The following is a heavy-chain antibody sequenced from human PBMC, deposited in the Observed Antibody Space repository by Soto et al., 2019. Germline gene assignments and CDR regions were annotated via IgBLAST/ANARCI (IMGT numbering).Heavy chain of an antibody. CDR2: ISGSGGST. CDR3: ANTPKGLVRFGAFDI. CDR1: GFTFSSYA. J-gene: IGHJ3*02. Sequence: GGSLRLSCAASGFTFSSYAMSWVRQAPGKGLEWVSAISGSGGSTYYADSVKGRFTISRDNSKNTLYLQMNSLRAEDTAVYYCANTPKGLVRFGAFDIWGQGTMVTVSS. D-gene: IGHD6-19*01. V-gene: IGHV3-23*01.